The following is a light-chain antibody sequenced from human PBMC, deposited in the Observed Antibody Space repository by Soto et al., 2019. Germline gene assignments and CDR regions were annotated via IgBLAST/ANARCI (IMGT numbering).Light chain of an antibody. V-gene: IGKV1-5*03. CDR2: QAS. CDR3: QQYSSHST. CDR1: QSTSSY. Sequence: DIQRTQSPSTLSASVGDRVTITCRASQSTSSYLAWYQQKPGKAPKLLIYQASSLENGVPSRLSGSGSGTEFSLTISSLQPDDSATYYCQQYSSHSTFGQGTKVDIK. J-gene: IGKJ1*01.